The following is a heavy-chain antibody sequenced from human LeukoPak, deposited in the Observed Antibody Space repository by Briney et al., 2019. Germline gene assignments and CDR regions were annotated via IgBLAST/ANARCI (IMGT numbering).Heavy chain of an antibody. V-gene: IGHV4-34*01. CDR3: AREGSSSWERYFDY. J-gene: IGHJ4*02. D-gene: IGHD6-13*01. CDR1: GGSFSGYY. Sequence: SETLSLTCAVYGGSFSGYYWSWIPQPPGKGLEWIGEINHSGSTNYNPSLKSRVTISVDTSKNQFSLKLSSVTAADTAVYYCAREGSSSWERYFDYWGQGTLVTVSS. CDR2: INHSGST.